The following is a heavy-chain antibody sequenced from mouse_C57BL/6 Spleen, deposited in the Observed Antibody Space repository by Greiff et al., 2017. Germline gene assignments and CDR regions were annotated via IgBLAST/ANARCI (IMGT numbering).Heavy chain of an antibody. V-gene: IGHV3-6*01. CDR1: GYSITSGYY. CDR2: ISYDGSN. D-gene: IGHD1-1*01. J-gene: IGHJ2*01. Sequence: DVKLQESGPGLVKPSQSLSLTCSVTGYSITSGYYWNWIRQFPGNKLEWMGYISYDGSNNYNPSLKNRISITRDTSKNQFFLKLNSVTTEDTATYYCASEGHYYGTPCWGQGTTLTVAS. CDR3: ASEGHYYGTPC.